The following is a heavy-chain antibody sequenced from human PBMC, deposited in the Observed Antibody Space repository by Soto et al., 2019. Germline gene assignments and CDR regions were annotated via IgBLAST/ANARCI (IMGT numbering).Heavy chain of an antibody. J-gene: IGHJ2*01. D-gene: IGHD6-19*01. Sequence: SETLSLTCAVYGGSFSPYFWSWIRQPPGKGSEWVGEINHSVSTNYNPSLSLRATLSVFTSKSQVSLKLTSVTAAVTAVYYCARLASGWQYYYFDFWGRGTPVTVSS. CDR2: INHSVST. CDR3: ARLASGWQYYYFDF. V-gene: IGHV4-34*01. CDR1: GGSFSPYF.